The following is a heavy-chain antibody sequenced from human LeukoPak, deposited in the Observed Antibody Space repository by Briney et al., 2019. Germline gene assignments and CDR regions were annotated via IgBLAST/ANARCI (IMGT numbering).Heavy chain of an antibody. CDR1: GGSVSSGSYY. CDR3: ARTYYYDSSGYSRYYFDY. CDR2: IYYSGST. J-gene: IGHJ4*02. V-gene: IGHV4-61*01. D-gene: IGHD3-22*01. Sequence: SETLSLTCTVSGGSVSSGSYYWSWIRQPPGKGLEWIGYIYYSGSTNYNPSLKSRVTISVDTSKNQFSLKLSSVTAADTAVYYCARTYYYDSSGYSRYYFDYWGQRTLVTVSS.